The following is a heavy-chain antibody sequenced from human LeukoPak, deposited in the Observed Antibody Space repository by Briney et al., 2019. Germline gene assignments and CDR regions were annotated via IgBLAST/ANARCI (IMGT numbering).Heavy chain of an antibody. V-gene: IGHV3-53*01. D-gene: IGHD6-25*01. CDR2: IYSGGKT. J-gene: IGHJ6*03. CDR1: GFTVSRSY. CDR3: AREIETDYSSGWYMDV. Sequence: GGSLRLSCAASGFTVSRSYMSWVRQAPGKGLEWVSIIYSGGKTNYADSVKGRFSNSRDNSKNTLYLQMNSLRAEDTAVYYCAREIETDYSSGWYMDVWGKGATVTVSS.